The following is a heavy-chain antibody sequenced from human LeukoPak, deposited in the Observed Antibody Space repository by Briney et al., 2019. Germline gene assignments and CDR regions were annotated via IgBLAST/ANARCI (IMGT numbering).Heavy chain of an antibody. CDR3: ARGSGYSYSEYYFDY. Sequence: SETLSLTCTVSDGSITPYYWSWIRQSTGKGLEWIGYIHYSGTTLYNPSLKSRITMSVDTSRNQFSLKLSSVTAADTAVYYCARGSGYSYSEYYFDYWGQGTLVTVSS. CDR1: DGSITPYY. V-gene: IGHV4-59*01. J-gene: IGHJ4*02. CDR2: IHYSGTT. D-gene: IGHD5-18*01.